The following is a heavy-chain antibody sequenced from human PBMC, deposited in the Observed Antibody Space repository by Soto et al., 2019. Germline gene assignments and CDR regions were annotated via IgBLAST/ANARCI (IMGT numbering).Heavy chain of an antibody. CDR2: IDPSDSYT. D-gene: IGHD6-13*01. V-gene: IGHV5-10-1*01. CDR1: GYSFTSYW. CDR3: ARRQSAAGDNDLTFDY. Sequence: EVQLVQSGAEVKKPGESLRISCKGSGYSFTSYWISWVRQMPGKGLEWMGRIDPSDSYTNYSPSFQGHVTISADKSISTASLQWSSLKASDTAMYYCARRQSAAGDNDLTFDYWGQGTLVTVSS. J-gene: IGHJ4*02.